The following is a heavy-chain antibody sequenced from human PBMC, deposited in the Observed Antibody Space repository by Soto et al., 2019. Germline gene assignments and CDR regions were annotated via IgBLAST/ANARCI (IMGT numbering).Heavy chain of an antibody. CDR2: IGRISTYI. CDR1: GFTFSSYS. D-gene: IGHD3-10*01. CDR3: ARVMAGSGSYHIDY. J-gene: IGHJ4*02. Sequence: EVQLVESGGGLVKPGGSLRLSCVASGFTFSSYSMNWVRQAPGKGLEWVSSIGRISTYIYYANSVKGRFTVSRDNAKNSMFLQMNSLRAEDTAMYYCARVMAGSGSYHIDYWRQGTLVTVSS. V-gene: IGHV3-21*01.